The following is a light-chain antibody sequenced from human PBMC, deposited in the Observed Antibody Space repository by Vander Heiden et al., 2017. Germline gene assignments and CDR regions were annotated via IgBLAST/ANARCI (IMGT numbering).Light chain of an antibody. CDR3: QQSYKAPQT. V-gene: IGKV1-39*01. J-gene: IGKJ3*01. CDR1: QTIDNF. Sequence: DIQITQSPSSLSASVGDRVTITCRASQTIDNFLNWYQQKPGKAPQLLIYSSSILQTGVPSRFSGSGSGADFTLTIGSLQPEDFAIYYCQQSYKAPQTFGHGTRVDI. CDR2: SSS.